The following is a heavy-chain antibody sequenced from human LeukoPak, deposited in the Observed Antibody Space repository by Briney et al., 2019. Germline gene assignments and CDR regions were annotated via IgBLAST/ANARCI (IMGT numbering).Heavy chain of an antibody. V-gene: IGHV3-30*18. CDR1: GFTFSSYG. CDR3: AKSLFQWLVIGMDV. CDR2: ISYDGSNK. Sequence: GGSLRLSCAASGFTFSSYGMHWVRQAPGKGLEWVAVISYDGSNKYYADSVKGRFTISRDNSKNTLYLQMNSLRAEDTAVYYCAKSLFQWLVIGMDVWGQGTTVTVSS. J-gene: IGHJ6*02. D-gene: IGHD6-19*01.